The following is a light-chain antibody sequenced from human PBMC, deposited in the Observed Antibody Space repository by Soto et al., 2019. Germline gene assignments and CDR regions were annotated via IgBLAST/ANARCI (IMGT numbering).Light chain of an antibody. CDR1: SSEVGGYNY. V-gene: IGLV2-8*01. J-gene: IGLJ2*01. CDR3: SSYGGSNPVV. CDR2: EVS. Sequence: QSALTQPPSAYGSPVQSVTISCTGSSSEVGGYNYVSWYQQHPGKAPKLMIYEVSKRPSGVPDRLSGSKSGNTASLTVSGLQAEDEADYYCSSYGGSNPVVFGGGTKLNVL.